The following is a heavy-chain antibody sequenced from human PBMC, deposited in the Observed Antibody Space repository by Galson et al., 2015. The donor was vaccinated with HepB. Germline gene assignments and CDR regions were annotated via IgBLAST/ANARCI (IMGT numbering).Heavy chain of an antibody. D-gene: IGHD2-2*01. CDR2: IWYDGSNK. J-gene: IGHJ4*02. V-gene: IGHV3-33*01. CDR1: GFTFSSHG. CDR3: ARDEYCSSTSCYGDY. Sequence: SLRLSCAASGFTFSSHGMHWVRQAPGKGLEWVAVIWYDGSNKYYADSVKGRFTISRDNSKNTLYLQMNSLRAEDTAVYYCARDEYCSSTSCYGDYWGQGTLVTVSS.